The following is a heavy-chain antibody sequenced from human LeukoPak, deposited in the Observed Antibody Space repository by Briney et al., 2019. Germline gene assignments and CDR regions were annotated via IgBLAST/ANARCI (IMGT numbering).Heavy chain of an antibody. CDR1: GGSIRSYY. CDR3: AGTIAAAGSSPYYYGMDV. D-gene: IGHD6-13*01. Sequence: SETLSLTCTVSGGSIRSYYWSCIRQPPGKGLEWIGYIYYSGSTNYNPSLKSRVTISVDTSKNQFSLKLSSVTAADTAVYYCAGTIAAAGSSPYYYGMDVWGQGTTVTVSS. J-gene: IGHJ6*02. CDR2: IYYSGST. V-gene: IGHV4-59*08.